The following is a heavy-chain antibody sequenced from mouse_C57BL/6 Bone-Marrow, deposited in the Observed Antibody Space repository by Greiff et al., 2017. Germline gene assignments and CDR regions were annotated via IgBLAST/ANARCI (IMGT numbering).Heavy chain of an antibody. J-gene: IGHJ2*01. Sequence: EVQLQESGPELVKPGASVKMSCKASGYTFTDYNMHWVKQSHGKSLEWIGYINPNNGGPSYNQKFKGKAPLPVDQSSSTAYMGLRSLTSEDSAVYYCAFYDYDGFYWGQGTTLTVSS. D-gene: IGHD2-4*01. CDR3: AFYDYDGFY. V-gene: IGHV1-22*01. CDR2: INPNNGGP. CDR1: GYTFTDYN.